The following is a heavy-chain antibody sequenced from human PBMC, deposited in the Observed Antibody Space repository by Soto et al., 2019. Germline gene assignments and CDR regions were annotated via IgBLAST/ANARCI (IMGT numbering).Heavy chain of an antibody. CDR2: ISAYNGNT. CDR1: GYTFTSYG. J-gene: IGHJ6*02. Sequence: ASVKVFCKASGYTFTSYGISWVRQAPGQGLEWMGWISAYNGNTNYAQKLQGRVTMTTDTSTSTAYMELRSLRSDDTAVYYCARDTDSYYDILTGYYPLDYYYYGMDVWGQGTTVTVSS. V-gene: IGHV1-18*04. D-gene: IGHD3-9*01. CDR3: ARDTDSYYDILTGYYPLDYYYYGMDV.